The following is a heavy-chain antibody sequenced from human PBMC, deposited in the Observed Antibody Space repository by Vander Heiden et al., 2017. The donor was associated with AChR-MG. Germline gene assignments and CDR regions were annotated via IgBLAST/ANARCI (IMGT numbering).Heavy chain of an antibody. CDR2: INHCGST. J-gene: IGHJ1*01. D-gene: IGHD6-19*01. CDR1: GGYFSGYY. V-gene: IGHV4-34*01. CDR3: ARGLGFWCSIGLYYFQH. Sequence: QVQPQQWRAGLLKPSETLYHTCAVYGGYFSGYYWPWIHQPPGKWLEWIGAINHCGSTNYNPSLKNRVTISVDTSKNQFSLMLSSVTSADTAVYYCARGLGFWCSIGLYYFQHWGQITLVTVSS.